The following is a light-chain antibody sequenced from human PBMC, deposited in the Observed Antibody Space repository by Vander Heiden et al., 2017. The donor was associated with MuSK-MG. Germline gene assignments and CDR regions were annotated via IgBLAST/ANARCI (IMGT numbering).Light chain of an antibody. CDR2: DVS. CDR1: SSDVGTYDF. V-gene: IGLV2-23*02. J-gene: IGLJ2*01. CDR3: CSYAATGAAI. Sequence: QSALPQPASVSGSPGQSTTISCSGSSSDVGTYDFITWFQQYPGKAPILLIVDVSGRPSGVSSRFSGSKSGNTASLTIAGLQAEDEADYYCCSYAATGAAIFGGGTRLTVI.